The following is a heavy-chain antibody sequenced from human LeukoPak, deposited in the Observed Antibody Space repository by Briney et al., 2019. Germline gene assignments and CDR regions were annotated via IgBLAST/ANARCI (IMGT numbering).Heavy chain of an antibody. CDR2: IYYSGST. D-gene: IGHD1-7*01. V-gene: IGHV4-59*01. CDR1: GGSISSYY. Sequence: IPSETLSLTCTVSGGSISSYYWSWIRQPPGKGLEWIGYIYYSGSTNYNPSLKSRVTISVDTSKNQFSLKLSSVTAADTAVYYCARSNWNYDGHFDYWGQGTLVTVSS. J-gene: IGHJ4*02. CDR3: ARSNWNYDGHFDY.